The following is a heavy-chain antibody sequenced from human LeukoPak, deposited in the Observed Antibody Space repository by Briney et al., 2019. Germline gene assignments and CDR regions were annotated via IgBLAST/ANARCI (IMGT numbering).Heavy chain of an antibody. V-gene: IGHV4-34*01. D-gene: IGHD2-15*01. CDR2: INHSGST. CDR3: ATRSVVVVVAATQDWFDP. Sequence: SETLSLTXAVYGGSFSGYYWSWIRQPPGKGLEWIREINHSGSTNYNPSLKSRVTISVDTSKNQFSLKLSSVTAADTAVYYCATRSVVVVVAATQDWFDPWGQGTLVTVSS. J-gene: IGHJ5*02. CDR1: GGSFSGYY.